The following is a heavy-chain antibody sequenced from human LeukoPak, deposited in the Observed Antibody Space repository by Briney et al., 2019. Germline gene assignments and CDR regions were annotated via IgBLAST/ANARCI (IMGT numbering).Heavy chain of an antibody. V-gene: IGHV3-23*01. CDR1: GFTFSSYA. Sequence: GGSLRLSCAASGFTFSSYAMRWVRQAPAKGLEWVSAISGSGGSTYYPDSVKGRLTIYRDKSKNTLYLQMNSLRAEDTAVYYCAKDSGPPYSSSPDHYDYWGQGTLVTVSS. CDR2: ISGSGGST. D-gene: IGHD6-13*01. J-gene: IGHJ4*02. CDR3: AKDSGPPYSSSPDHYDY.